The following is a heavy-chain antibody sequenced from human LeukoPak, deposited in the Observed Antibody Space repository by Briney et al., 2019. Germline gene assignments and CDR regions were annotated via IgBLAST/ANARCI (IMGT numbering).Heavy chain of an antibody. CDR3: ARVGPATAFDY. CDR2: INYKGGPT. J-gene: IGHJ4*02. V-gene: IGHV3-64*02. CDR1: GFTLSSFS. Sequence: GGSLRLSCAASGFTLSSFSMHWVRQSPGGGLQYVSAINYKGGPTYYADSVKDRFTISIDNSRNTLYLQMASLRDEDMGVYYCARVGPATAFDYWGQGTQVTVSS.